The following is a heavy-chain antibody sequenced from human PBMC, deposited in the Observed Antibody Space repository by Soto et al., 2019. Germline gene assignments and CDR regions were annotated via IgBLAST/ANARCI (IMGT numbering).Heavy chain of an antibody. CDR1: GFTFSSYS. J-gene: IGHJ6*02. CDR3: ARQGEMATIIGGVYYGMDV. Sequence: SLRLSCAASGFTFSSYSMNWVRQAPGKGLEWVSSISSSSSYIYYADSVKGRFTISRDNAKNSLYLQMNSLRAEDTAVYYCARQGEMATIIGGVYYGMDVWGQGTTVTVSS. D-gene: IGHD3-16*01. CDR2: ISSSSSYI. V-gene: IGHV3-21*01.